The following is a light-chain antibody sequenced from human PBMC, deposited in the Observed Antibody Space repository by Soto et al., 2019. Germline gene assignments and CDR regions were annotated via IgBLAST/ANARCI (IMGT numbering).Light chain of an antibody. Sequence: DIQLTQSPSFLSASVGDRVTITCRASQGISSYLAWYQQKPGKAPKLLIYSASTLQSGVPSRFSGSGSGTDFTLTISSLQPEDFAIYYCQQLNSYPRFTFGPGTKVDIK. CDR1: QGISSY. CDR2: SAS. V-gene: IGKV1-9*01. CDR3: QQLNSYPRFT. J-gene: IGKJ3*01.